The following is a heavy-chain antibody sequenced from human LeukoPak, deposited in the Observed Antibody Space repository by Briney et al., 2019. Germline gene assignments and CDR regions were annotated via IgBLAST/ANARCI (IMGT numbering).Heavy chain of an antibody. CDR2: INPNSGGT. J-gene: IGHJ4*02. CDR3: ARPNNFWSGYYSWGTSYYFDY. D-gene: IGHD3-3*01. CDR1: GYTFTGYY. V-gene: IGHV1-2*02. Sequence: ASVKVSCKASGYTFTGYYVHWVRQAPGQGLEWMGWINPNSGGTNYAQKFQGRVTMTRDTSISTAYMELSRLRSDDTAVYYCARPNNFWSGYYSWGTSYYFDYWGQGTLVTVSS.